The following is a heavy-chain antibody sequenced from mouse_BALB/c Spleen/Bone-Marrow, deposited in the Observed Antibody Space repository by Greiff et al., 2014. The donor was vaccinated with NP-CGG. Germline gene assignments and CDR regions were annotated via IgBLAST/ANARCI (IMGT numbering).Heavy chain of an antibody. J-gene: IGHJ3*01. CDR1: GFTFSSYG. V-gene: IGHV5-6*01. D-gene: IGHD4-1*02. Sequence: VQLKESGGDLVKPGGSLKLSCAASGFTFSSYGMSWVRQTPDKRLEWVATINNGGTYTHYPDSVKGRFTISRDNAKNTLYLQMSSLKSEDTAMYYCALNWDSAYWGQGTLVTVSA. CDR3: ALNWDSAY. CDR2: INNGGTYT.